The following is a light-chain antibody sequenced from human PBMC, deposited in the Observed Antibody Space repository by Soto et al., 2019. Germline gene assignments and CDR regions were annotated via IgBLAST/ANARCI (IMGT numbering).Light chain of an antibody. V-gene: IGLV2-8*01. CDR1: RSDIGDSNY. CDR2: EVI. J-gene: IGLJ2*01. CDR3: ASKADSSRHVV. Sequence: QSALTQPPSASGSPGQSVTISCTGSRSDIGDSNYVSWYQQHPRKAPKLIISEVINRPSGVPDRFSAYKSGNMASLTISGLQAEDEADYYCASKADSSRHVVFGGGTKLTVL.